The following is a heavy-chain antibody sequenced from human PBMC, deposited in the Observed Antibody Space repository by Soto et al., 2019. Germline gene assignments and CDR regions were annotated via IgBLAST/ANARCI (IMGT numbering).Heavy chain of an antibody. Sequence: GASVKVSCKPSGYTFTAYGLHWVRQAPGQSLEWMGWISTGNGATKYSQKFQDRVTITRDTSASIAYMELSSLRSEDTALYYCARDSPRVQAPSTGWFDPWGQGTQVTVSS. CDR2: ISTGNGAT. V-gene: IGHV1-3*04. J-gene: IGHJ5*02. CDR1: GYTFTAYG. CDR3: ARDSPRVQAPSTGWFDP. D-gene: IGHD1-1*01.